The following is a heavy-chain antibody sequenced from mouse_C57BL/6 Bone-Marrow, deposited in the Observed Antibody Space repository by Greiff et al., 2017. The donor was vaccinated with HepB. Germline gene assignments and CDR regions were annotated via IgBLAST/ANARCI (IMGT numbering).Heavy chain of an antibody. CDR3: ARDRMVTTEDWYFDV. D-gene: IGHD2-2*01. CDR2: IDPSDSYT. CDR1: GYTFTSYW. J-gene: IGHJ1*03. Sequence: VQLQQPGAELVKPGASVKLSCKASGYTFTSYWMQWVKQRPGQGLEWIGEIDPSDSYTNYNQKFKGKATLTVDTSSSTAYMQLSSLTSEDSAVYYCARDRMVTTEDWYFDVWGTGTTVTVSS. V-gene: IGHV1-50*01.